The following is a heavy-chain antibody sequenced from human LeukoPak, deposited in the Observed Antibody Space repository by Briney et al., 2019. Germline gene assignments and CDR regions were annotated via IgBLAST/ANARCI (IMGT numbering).Heavy chain of an antibody. J-gene: IGHJ4*02. V-gene: IGHV4-34*01. D-gene: IGHD6-19*01. CDR2: INHSGST. Sequence: SKTLSLTCAVYGGSFSGYYWTWIRQPPGKGLEWIGEINHSGSTNYNPSLKSRVTISVDTSKNQFSLKLSSVTAADTAVYYCARRAARPPKYSSGCYGVWGQGTLVTVSS. CDR1: GGSFSGYY. CDR3: ARRAARPPKYSSGCYGV.